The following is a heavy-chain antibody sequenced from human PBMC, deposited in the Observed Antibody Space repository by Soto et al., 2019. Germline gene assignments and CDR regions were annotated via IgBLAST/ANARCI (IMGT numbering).Heavy chain of an antibody. CDR3: ARLPHSNYLIWFDP. CDR2: IYPGDSDT. D-gene: IGHD4-4*01. V-gene: IGHV5-51*01. Sequence: PGEPLKISCMGSGYSFTSYWIGWVRQMPGKGLEWMGIIYPGDSDTRYSPSFQGQVTISADKSISTAYLQWSSLKASDTAMYYCARLPHSNYLIWFDPWGQGTLVTVSS. CDR1: GYSFTSYW. J-gene: IGHJ5*02.